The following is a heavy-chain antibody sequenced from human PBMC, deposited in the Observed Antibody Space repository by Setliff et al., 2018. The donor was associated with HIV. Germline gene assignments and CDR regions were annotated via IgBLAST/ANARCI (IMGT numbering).Heavy chain of an antibody. CDR2: INLVNVDT. V-gene: IGHV1-3*01. Sequence: ASVKVSCKGSGYSFTRYALHWLRQAPGQRPEWMGWINLVNVDTKYSQNLQGRVTMTTDTSTRTAYMELRSLRSDDTAVYYCARTSTMVRGVIMDYYYYMDVWGKGSTVTVSS. D-gene: IGHD3-10*01. CDR1: GYSFTRYA. J-gene: IGHJ6*03. CDR3: ARTSTMVRGVIMDYYYYMDV.